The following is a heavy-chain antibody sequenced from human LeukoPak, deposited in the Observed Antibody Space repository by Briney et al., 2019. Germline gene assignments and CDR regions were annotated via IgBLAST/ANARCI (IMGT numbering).Heavy chain of an antibody. CDR1: GYTFTSYG. V-gene: IGHV1-18*01. D-gene: IGHD5-24*01. J-gene: IGHJ4*02. CDR3: ARDWDGYNPVNFDY. CDR2: ISAYNGNT. Sequence: ASVKVSCKASGYTFTSYGISWVRQAPGQGLEWMGWISAYNGNTNYAQKLQGRVTTTTDTSTSTAYMELRSLRSDDTAVYYCARDWDGYNPVNFDYWGQGTLVTVSS.